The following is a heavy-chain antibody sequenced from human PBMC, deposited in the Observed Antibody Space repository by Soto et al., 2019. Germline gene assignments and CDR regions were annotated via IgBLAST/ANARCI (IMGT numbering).Heavy chain of an antibody. Sequence: QVQLVESGGGVVQPGRSLRLSCAASGFIFSSYGMHWVRQAPGKGLEWVAVIWYDGSNKYYADSVKGRFTISRENSKNTLDLQMNSLRAEYTAVYYCAREFGDKSGYFDYWGQGTLVTVSS. CDR2: IWYDGSNK. V-gene: IGHV3-33*01. D-gene: IGHD3-22*01. J-gene: IGHJ4*02. CDR1: GFIFSSYG. CDR3: AREFGDKSGYFDY.